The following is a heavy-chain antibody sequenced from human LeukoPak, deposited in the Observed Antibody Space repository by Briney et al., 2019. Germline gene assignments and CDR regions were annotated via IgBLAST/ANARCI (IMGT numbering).Heavy chain of an antibody. CDR1: GGSISSGGYS. V-gene: IGHV4-30-2*01. J-gene: IGHJ3*02. CDR2: IYHSGST. CDR3: ARAPGKYRAAADI. D-gene: IGHD6-13*01. Sequence: SETLSLTCAVSGGSISSGGYSWSWIRQPPGKGLEWIGYIYHSGSTYYNLSLKSRVTISVDRSKNQFSLKLSSVTAADTAVYYCARAPGKYRAAADIWGQGTMVTVSS.